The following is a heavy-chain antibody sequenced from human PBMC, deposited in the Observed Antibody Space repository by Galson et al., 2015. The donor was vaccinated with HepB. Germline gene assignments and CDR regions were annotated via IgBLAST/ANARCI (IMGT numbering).Heavy chain of an antibody. CDR2: ISVYNGNT. V-gene: IGHV1-18*01. D-gene: IGHD6-19*01. CDR3: ARGVAVATWYYFDY. J-gene: IGHJ4*02. CDR1: GYTFTSYG. Sequence: SCKASGYTFTSYGINWVRQAPGQGLEWMGWISVYNGNTNYAQKLRGRVSMTTDTSTSTAYMELRSLRSDDTAVYYCARGVAVATWYYFDYWGQGTLVTVSS.